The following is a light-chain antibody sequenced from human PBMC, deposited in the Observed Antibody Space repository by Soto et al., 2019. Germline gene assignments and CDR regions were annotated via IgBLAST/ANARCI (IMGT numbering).Light chain of an antibody. CDR2: ETS. Sequence: DIVMTQSPATLSVSLGDRATLSCRASQSVSSKLAWYQQKPGQAPRLLFYETSTMAAGVPARFSGTGAGTDFTLTSSSLQSEDFAFYYCQQSNKWPYTFGQGTKLEIK. CDR3: QQSNKWPYT. CDR1: QSVSSK. V-gene: IGKV3-15*01. J-gene: IGKJ2*01.